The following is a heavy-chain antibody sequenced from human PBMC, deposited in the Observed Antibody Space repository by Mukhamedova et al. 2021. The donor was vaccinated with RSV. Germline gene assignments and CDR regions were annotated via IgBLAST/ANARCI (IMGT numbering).Heavy chain of an antibody. Sequence: IGYIYYSGSTKYNPSLKSRVTMSVDTSKNQFSLKLSSVTAADTAVYYCARPRGDYHMDVWGKGTTVTVSS. CDR3: ARPRGDYHMDV. J-gene: IGHJ6*03. D-gene: IGHD1-26*01. V-gene: IGHV4-59*08. CDR2: IYYSGST.